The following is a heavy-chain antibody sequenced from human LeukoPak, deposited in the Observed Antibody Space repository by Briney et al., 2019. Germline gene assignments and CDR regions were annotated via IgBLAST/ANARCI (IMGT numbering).Heavy chain of an antibody. V-gene: IGHV3-30-3*01. J-gene: IGHJ4*02. CDR2: ISYDGSNK. D-gene: IGHD2-15*01. CDR1: GFTFSSYA. Sequence: GGSLRLSCAASGFTFSSYAMHWVRQAPGKGLEWVAVISYDGSNKYYADSVKGRFTISRDNSKNTLYLQMNSLRAEDTAVYYCASGMGCSGGSCYSGNYWGQGTLVTVSS. CDR3: ASGMGCSGGSCYSGNY.